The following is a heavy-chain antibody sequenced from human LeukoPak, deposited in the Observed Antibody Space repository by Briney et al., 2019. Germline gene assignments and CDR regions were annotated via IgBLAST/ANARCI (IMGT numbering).Heavy chain of an antibody. CDR3: AGAQVDIVAVIPFDV. J-gene: IGHJ3*01. D-gene: IGHD5-12*01. CDR1: GYTFTDYF. CDR2: ISPNSGGT. Sequence: ASVRVSCKASGYTFTDYFIHWVRQAPGQGLEWMGWISPNSGGTDYALNFRGRVTMTRDTSITTAYLELSSLRSDDTAVYYCAGAQVDIVAVIPFDVWGQGTMVTVSS. V-gene: IGHV1-2*02.